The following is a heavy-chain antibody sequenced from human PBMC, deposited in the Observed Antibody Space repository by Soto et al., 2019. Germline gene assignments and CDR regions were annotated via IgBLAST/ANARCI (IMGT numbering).Heavy chain of an antibody. J-gene: IGHJ6*03. CDR3: ETAGIFGVVRAPEYYMDV. D-gene: IGHD3-3*01. CDR1: GYTFTELS. Sequence: ASVKVSCKVSGYTFTELSIHCVRQAPGKGLEWMGGFDPEDGERIYAQKFQVRGTMNEYTSIYTAYMEMSSLRSEDTAVYYCETAGIFGVVRAPEYYMDVWGKGTTVTVSS. V-gene: IGHV1-24*01. CDR2: FDPEDGER.